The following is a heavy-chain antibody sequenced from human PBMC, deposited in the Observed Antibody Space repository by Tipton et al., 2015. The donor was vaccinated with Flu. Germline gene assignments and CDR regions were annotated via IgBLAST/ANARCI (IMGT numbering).Heavy chain of an antibody. D-gene: IGHD3-16*01. CDR2: INPSGGST. CDR3: ARDWGFDY. J-gene: IGHJ4*02. CDR1: GYTFTSYG. Sequence: QSGPEVKKPGASVKASCKASGYTFTSYGISWVRQAPGQGLEWMGIINPSGGSTSYAQKFQGRVTMTRDTSTSTVYMELSSLRSEDTAVYYCARDWGFDYWGQGTLVTVSS. V-gene: IGHV1-46*01.